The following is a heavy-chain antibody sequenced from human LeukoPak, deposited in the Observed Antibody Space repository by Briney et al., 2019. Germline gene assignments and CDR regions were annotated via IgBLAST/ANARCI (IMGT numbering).Heavy chain of an antibody. CDR3: ARRFDS. Sequence: PGGSLRLSCAASGFTFSSYGMHWVRQAPGKGPEWVSQISNSGSIDYADSVKGRFTISRDNVKNSLYLQMNSLTAEDTAVYYCARRFDSWGQGTLVTVSS. CDR1: GFTFSSYG. CDR2: ISNSGSI. V-gene: IGHV3-48*04. J-gene: IGHJ4*02.